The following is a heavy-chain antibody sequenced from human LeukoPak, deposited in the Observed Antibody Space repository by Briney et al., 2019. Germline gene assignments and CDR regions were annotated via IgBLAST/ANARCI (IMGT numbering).Heavy chain of an antibody. V-gene: IGHV3-13*01. CDR1: GFTFSIND. J-gene: IGHJ4*02. CDR3: ARERVYGSGSSDY. CDR2: IGNAGDT. Sequence: GGSLRLSCAASGFTFSINDMHWVRQATGKSLEWVSTIGNAGDTYYPGSVKGRFTISRDNAKNTLYLQMNSLRVEDTAVYYCARERVYGSGSSDYWGQGTLVTVSS. D-gene: IGHD3-10*01.